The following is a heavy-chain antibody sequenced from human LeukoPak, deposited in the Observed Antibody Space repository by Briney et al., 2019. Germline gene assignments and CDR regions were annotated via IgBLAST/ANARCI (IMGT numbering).Heavy chain of an antibody. J-gene: IGHJ4*02. V-gene: IGHV4-59*08. CDR2: IYYSGST. Sequence: ETLSLTCTASGGSISSYYWSWIRQPPGKGLEWIGYIYYSGSTNYNPSLKSRVTISVDTSKNQFSLKLSSVTAADTAVYYCARRQDYYDNWGQGTLVTVSS. D-gene: IGHD2-15*01. CDR3: ARRQDYYDN. CDR1: GGSISSYY.